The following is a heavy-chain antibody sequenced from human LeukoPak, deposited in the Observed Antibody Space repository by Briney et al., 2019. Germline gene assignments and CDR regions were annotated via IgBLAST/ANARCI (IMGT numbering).Heavy chain of an antibody. V-gene: IGHV3-23*01. CDR1: GFTFSSYA. Sequence: GGSLRLSCAAYGFTFSSYAMSWDRQAQGKGLEWVSAITSSGSSTYYADSVKGRFTISRDNSKNTLYLQMNSLRAEDTAVYYCAKEKAFSSGWEHFDYWGQGTLVTVSS. CDR2: ITSSGSST. CDR3: AKEKAFSSGWEHFDY. D-gene: IGHD6-19*01. J-gene: IGHJ4*02.